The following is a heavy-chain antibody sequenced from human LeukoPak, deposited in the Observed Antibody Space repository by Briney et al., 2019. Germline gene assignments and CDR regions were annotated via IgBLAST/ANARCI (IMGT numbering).Heavy chain of an antibody. V-gene: IGHV3-21*01. CDR1: GFTFGSYS. J-gene: IGHJ2*01. CDR2: ISSISSYI. Sequence: PGGSLLLSCAASGFTFGSYSMNWVRPAPGKGLEWVSSISSISSYIYYADSMKGRFTISRDNAKNSLYLQMNSLRAEDTAVYYCARDAKGGYCSSTSCYPWYFDLWGRGTLVTVSS. D-gene: IGHD2-2*03. CDR3: ARDAKGGYCSSTSCYPWYFDL.